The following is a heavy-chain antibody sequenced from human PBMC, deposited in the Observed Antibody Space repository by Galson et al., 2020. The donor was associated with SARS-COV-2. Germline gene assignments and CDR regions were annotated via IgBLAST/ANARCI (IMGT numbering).Heavy chain of an antibody. V-gene: IGHV3-33*01. Sequence: GESLKISCAASGFTFSSYGMHWVRQAPGKGLEWVAVIWYDGSNKYYADSVKGRFTISRDNSKNTLYLQMNSLRAEDTAVYYCARDPGVRFLEWLLDYWGQGTLVTVSS. J-gene: IGHJ4*02. CDR1: GFTFSSYG. CDR3: ARDPGVRFLEWLLDY. D-gene: IGHD3-3*01. CDR2: IWYDGSNK.